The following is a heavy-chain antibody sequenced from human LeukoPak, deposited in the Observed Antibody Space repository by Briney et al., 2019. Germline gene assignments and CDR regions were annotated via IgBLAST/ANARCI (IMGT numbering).Heavy chain of an antibody. CDR1: GYTFTSYD. D-gene: IGHD6-13*01. V-gene: IGHV1-8*01. Sequence: ASVKVSCKASGYTFTSYDINRVRQATGQGLEWMGWMNPNSGNTGYAQKFQGRVTMTRNTSISTAYMELSSLRSEDTAVYYCARGSLYAAAGTLDFDYWGQGTLVTVSS. CDR3: ARGSLYAAAGTLDFDY. CDR2: MNPNSGNT. J-gene: IGHJ4*02.